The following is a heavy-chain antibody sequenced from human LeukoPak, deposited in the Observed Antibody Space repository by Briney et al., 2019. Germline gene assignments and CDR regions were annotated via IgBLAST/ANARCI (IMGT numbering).Heavy chain of an antibody. CDR3: ARGGVAATSLGYYYYGMDV. J-gene: IGHJ6*02. D-gene: IGHD2-15*01. Sequence: GGSLRLSCAASGFTFSSYSMNWVRQAPGKGLEWVSSISSSSSYIYYADSVKGRFTISRDNAKNSLYLQMNRLRAEDTAVYYCARGGVAATSLGYYYYGMDVWGQGTTVTVSS. CDR1: GFTFSSYS. V-gene: IGHV3-21*01. CDR2: ISSSSSYI.